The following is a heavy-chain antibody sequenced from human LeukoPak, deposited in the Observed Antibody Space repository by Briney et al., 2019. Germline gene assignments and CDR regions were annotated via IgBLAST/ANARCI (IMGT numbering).Heavy chain of an antibody. D-gene: IGHD2-8*02. Sequence: PGRSLRLSCAASGFTFSTYGMHWVRQAPGKGLEWVALIWFDGSKRDYGDSLKGRFTVSRDNSKNTLYLQVDSLRAEDTAVYYCARCTGGSCVFDYWGQGTLVTVSS. CDR2: IWFDGSKR. V-gene: IGHV3-33*01. CDR3: ARCTGGSCVFDY. CDR1: GFTFSTYG. J-gene: IGHJ4*02.